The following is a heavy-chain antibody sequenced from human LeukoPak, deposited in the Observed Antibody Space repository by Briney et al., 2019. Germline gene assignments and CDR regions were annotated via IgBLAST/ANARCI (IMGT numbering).Heavy chain of an antibody. J-gene: IGHJ4*02. CDR3: AKDWSRLRLGELSSPFDY. D-gene: IGHD3-16*02. CDR1: GFTFDDYA. CDR2: ISWNSGSI. V-gene: IGHV3-9*01. Sequence: GGSLRLSCAASGFTFDDYAMHLVRQAPGKGLEWVSGISWNSGSIGYADSVKGRFTISRDNAKNSLYLQMNSLRAEDTALYYCAKDWSRLRLGELSSPFDYWGQGTLVTVSS.